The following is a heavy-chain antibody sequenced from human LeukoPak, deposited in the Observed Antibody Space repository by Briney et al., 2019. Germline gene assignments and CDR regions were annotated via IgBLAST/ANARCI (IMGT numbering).Heavy chain of an antibody. Sequence: PGGSLRLSCAASGFTLSSYSMNWVRQAPGKGLEWVSSITSSSSYKYYADSVKGRFTISRDNAKNSLYLQMNSLRAEDTAVYYCSREHALGDFWGQGSLVTVSS. CDR3: SREHALGDF. CDR2: ITSSSSYK. V-gene: IGHV3-21*01. CDR1: GFTLSSYS. D-gene: IGHD2-2*01. J-gene: IGHJ4*02.